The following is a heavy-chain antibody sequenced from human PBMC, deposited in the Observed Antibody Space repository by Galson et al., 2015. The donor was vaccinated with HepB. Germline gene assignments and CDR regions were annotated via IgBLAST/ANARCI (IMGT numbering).Heavy chain of an antibody. CDR3: AREYSSSSSLDY. CDR2: ISYDGSNK. D-gene: IGHD6-6*01. J-gene: IGHJ4*02. Sequence: SLRLSCAASGFTFSSYAMHWVRQAPGKGLEWVAVISYDGSNKYYADSVKGRFTISRDNSKNTLYLQMNSLRAEDTAVYYCAREYSSSSSLDYWGQGTLVTVSS. CDR1: GFTFSSYA. V-gene: IGHV3-30*04.